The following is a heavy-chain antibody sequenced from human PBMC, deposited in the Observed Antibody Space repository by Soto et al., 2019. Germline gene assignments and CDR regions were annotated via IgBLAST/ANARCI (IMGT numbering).Heavy chain of an antibody. J-gene: IGHJ5*02. CDR3: ARGGGDDSGGNHH. V-gene: IGHV5-51*01. CDR1: GYSYTNYW. CDR2: IYPGDSDT. Sequence: DVQLVQSGAEVKKPGESLKISCKGSGYSYTNYWIGWVRQTPGRGLEWMGIIYPGDSDTRYSPSFQGQVTMSVDKSISTAYLQWSSLKASDTAIYYCARGGGDDSGGNHHWGQGTQVIVSS. D-gene: IGHD4-17*01.